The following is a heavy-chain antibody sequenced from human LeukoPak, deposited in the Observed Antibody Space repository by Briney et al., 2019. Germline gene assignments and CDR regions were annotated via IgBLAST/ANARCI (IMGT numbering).Heavy chain of an antibody. CDR1: RFTFSSYA. J-gene: IGHJ4*02. D-gene: IGHD2-2*01. V-gene: IGHV3-21*01. CDR3: ARIPGGGRCSSTSCPRVSRLDY. Sequence: PGGSLRLSCAASRFTFSSYAMHWVRQAPGKGLEWVSSISSSSSYIYYADSVKGRFTISRDNAKNSLYLQMNSLRAEDTAVYYCARIPGGGRCSSTSCPRVSRLDYWGQGTLVTVSS. CDR2: ISSSSSYI.